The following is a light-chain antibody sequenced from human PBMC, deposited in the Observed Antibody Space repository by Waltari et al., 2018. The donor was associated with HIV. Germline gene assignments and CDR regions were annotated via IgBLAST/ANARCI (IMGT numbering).Light chain of an antibody. V-gene: IGKV1-6*01. CDR3: LQDYNYPLT. J-gene: IGKJ1*01. Sequence: AIQMTQSPSSLSASVGDRVTISCRASQGIRTDLGWYQQKPGKAPKLLIYTASSLQSGVPSRFSGSGSCTDFTLTISSLEPEDFATYYFLQDYNYPLTFGQGTKVEIK. CDR1: QGIRTD. CDR2: TAS.